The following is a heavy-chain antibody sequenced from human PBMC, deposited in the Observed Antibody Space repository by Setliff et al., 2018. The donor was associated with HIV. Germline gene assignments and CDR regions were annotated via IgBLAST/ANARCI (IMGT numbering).Heavy chain of an antibody. D-gene: IGHD3-10*01. J-gene: IGHJ6*04. CDR1: ATFTNVD. CDR2: MNPNSGVS. V-gene: IGHV1-8*01. Sequence: ASVKVSCKASATFTNVDIHWLRRATGQGLEWMGWMNPNSGVSGYGQKFQGRVTMTRDTSISTAYMELSSLTSEDAAVYYCARGKGVGGVIITGGLDVWGKGTTVTVSP. CDR3: ARGKGVGGVIITGGLDV.